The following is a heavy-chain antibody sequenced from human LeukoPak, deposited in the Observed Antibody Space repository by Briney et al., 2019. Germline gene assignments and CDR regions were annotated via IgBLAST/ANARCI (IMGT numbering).Heavy chain of an antibody. J-gene: IGHJ4*02. Sequence: RGESLKISCKGSGYSFTSYWIGWVRQLPGKGLEWMGIIYPGDSDTRYSPSFQGQVTISADKSISTAYLQWSSLKASDTAMYYCARRKPGIAAAGNYYFDYWGQGTLVTVSS. CDR1: GYSFTSYW. D-gene: IGHD6-13*01. V-gene: IGHV5-51*01. CDR2: IYPGDSDT. CDR3: ARRKPGIAAAGNYYFDY.